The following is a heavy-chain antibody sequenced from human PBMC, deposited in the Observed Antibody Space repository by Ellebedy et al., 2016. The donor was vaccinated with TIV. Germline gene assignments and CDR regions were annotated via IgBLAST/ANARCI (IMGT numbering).Heavy chain of an antibody. Sequence: GESLKISCVGSGYTFSGYALSWVRQAPGKGLEWVSGISGFEQTTHYADSVEGRFAISRDNSKNTLYLQMNSLRVEDTAVYYCTKDSGFVAALGTGYWGPGTLVTVSS. V-gene: IGHV3-23*01. CDR2: ISGFEQTT. J-gene: IGHJ4*02. CDR1: GYTFSGYA. D-gene: IGHD6-13*01. CDR3: TKDSGFVAALGTGY.